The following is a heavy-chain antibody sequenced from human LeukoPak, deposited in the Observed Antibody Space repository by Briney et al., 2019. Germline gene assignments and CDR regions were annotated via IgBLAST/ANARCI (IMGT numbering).Heavy chain of an antibody. V-gene: IGHV4-59*12. CDR1: GGSISSYY. CDR2: IYYSGST. J-gene: IGHJ6*03. CDR3: ARDREGGPRSSRGNYYYYMDV. Sequence: SETLSLTCTVSGGSISSYYWSWIRQPPGKGLEWIGYIYYSGSTNYNPSLKSRVTISVDTSKNQFSLKLSSVTAADTAVYYCARDREGGPRSSRGNYYYYMDVWGKGTTVTVSS. D-gene: IGHD3-10*01.